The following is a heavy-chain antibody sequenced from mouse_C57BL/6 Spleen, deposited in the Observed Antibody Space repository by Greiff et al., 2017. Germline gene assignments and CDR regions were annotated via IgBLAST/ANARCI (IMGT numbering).Heavy chain of an antibody. CDR1: GYTFTSYW. J-gene: IGHJ3*01. D-gene: IGHD3-2*02. V-gene: IGHV1-55*01. CDR3: AREGRGSSGPWFAY. Sequence: QVQLKQSGAELVKPGASVKMSCKASGYTFTSYWITWVKQRPGQGLEWIGDIYPGSGSTNYNEKFKSKATLTVDTSSSTAYMQLSSLTSEDSAVYYCAREGRGSSGPWFAYWGQGTLVTVSA. CDR2: IYPGSGST.